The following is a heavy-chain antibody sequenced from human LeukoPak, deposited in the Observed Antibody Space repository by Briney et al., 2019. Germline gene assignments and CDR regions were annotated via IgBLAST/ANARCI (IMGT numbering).Heavy chain of an antibody. Sequence: SQTLSLSCTVSGGSISSGSYYWSWIRQPAGKGLEWIGRIYTSGSTNYNPSLQSRVTISVDTSKNQFSLKLSSVTAADTAVYYCARVKVAGYSSGWYLGYFDYWGQGTLVTVSS. CDR3: ARVKVAGYSSGWYLGYFDY. CDR1: GGSISSGSYY. CDR2: IYTSGST. J-gene: IGHJ4*02. V-gene: IGHV4-61*02. D-gene: IGHD6-19*01.